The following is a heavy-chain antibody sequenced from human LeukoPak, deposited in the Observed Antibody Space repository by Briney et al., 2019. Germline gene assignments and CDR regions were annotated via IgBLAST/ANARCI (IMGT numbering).Heavy chain of an antibody. CDR2: INPNSGGT. CDR3: ARRGSVLAVTGTPQAFDI. CDR1: GYTFNGYY. V-gene: IGHV1-2*02. J-gene: IGHJ3*02. D-gene: IGHD6-19*01. Sequence: ASVKVSCKASGYTFNGYYMHWVRQAPGQGLEWMGWINPNSGGTKYAQKFQGRVTMTRDTSISTAYMELSWLRSDDTAVYYCARRGSVLAVTGTPQAFDIWGQGTMVTVSS.